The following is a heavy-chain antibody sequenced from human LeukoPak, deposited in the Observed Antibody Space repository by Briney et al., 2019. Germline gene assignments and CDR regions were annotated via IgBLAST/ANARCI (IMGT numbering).Heavy chain of an antibody. CDR3: AKPSSSISGGYYYVSFDY. Sequence: PGGSLRLSCAASGFTFSSYAMSWVRQAPGKGLEWVSAISGSGGSTYYADSVKGRFTISRDNSKNTLYLQMNSLRAEDTAVFYCAKPSSSISGGYYYVSFDYWGQGTLVTVSS. CDR1: GFTFSSYA. J-gene: IGHJ4*02. V-gene: IGHV3-23*01. D-gene: IGHD3-22*01. CDR2: ISGSGGST.